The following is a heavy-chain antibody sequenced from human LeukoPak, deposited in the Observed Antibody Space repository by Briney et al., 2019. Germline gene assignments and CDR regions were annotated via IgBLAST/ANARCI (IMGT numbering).Heavy chain of an antibody. CDR2: ISAYNGNT. D-gene: IGHD3-10*01. Sequence: ASVKVSCKASGYTFTSYGISWVRQAPGQGLEWMGWISAYNGNTNYAQKLQGRVTMTTDTSTSTAYMELRSLRSDDTAVYYRARDTQYYYGSGPYYYGMDVWGQGTTVTVSS. CDR1: GYTFTSYG. V-gene: IGHV1-18*01. J-gene: IGHJ6*02. CDR3: ARDTQYYYGSGPYYYGMDV.